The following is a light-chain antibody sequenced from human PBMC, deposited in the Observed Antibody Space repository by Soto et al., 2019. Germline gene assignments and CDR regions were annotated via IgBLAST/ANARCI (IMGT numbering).Light chain of an antibody. J-gene: IGKJ4*01. CDR1: QGVSSN. Sequence: EIVMTQSPATLSVSPGERATLSCRASQGVSSNLAWFQQKPGQAPRLLIYGASTRATGIPARFSGSGSGTEFTLSINSLQSEDFAVYFCQRYNNWPLTFGGGTKVDIK. V-gene: IGKV3-15*01. CDR2: GAS. CDR3: QRYNNWPLT.